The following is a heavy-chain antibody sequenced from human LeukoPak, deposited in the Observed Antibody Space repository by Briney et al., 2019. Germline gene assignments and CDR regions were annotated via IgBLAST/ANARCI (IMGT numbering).Heavy chain of an antibody. CDR1: GGSISSGDYY. D-gene: IGHD2-2*01. V-gene: IGHV4-30-4*08. Sequence: SETLSLTCTVSGGSISSGDYYWSWIRQPPGKGLEWIGYIYYSGSTYYNPSLKSRVTISVDTSKNQFSLKLSSVTAVDTAVYYCARGYCSSTSCYLPHYFDYWGQGTLVTVSS. CDR3: ARGYCSSTSCYLPHYFDY. CDR2: IYYSGST. J-gene: IGHJ4*02.